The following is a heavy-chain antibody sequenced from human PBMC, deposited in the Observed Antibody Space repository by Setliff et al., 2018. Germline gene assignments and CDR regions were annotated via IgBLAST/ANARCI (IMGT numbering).Heavy chain of an antibody. J-gene: IGHJ6*02. V-gene: IGHV4-34*01. D-gene: IGHD3-22*01. CDR3: ARGYDSSGYWSYYYYGMDV. CDR2: INHSGST. Sequence: PGGSLRLSCAASGFTFSTYGLNWVRQPPGKGLEWIGEINHSGSTNYNPSLKSRVTISVDTSKNQFSLKLSSVTAADTAVYYCARGYDSSGYWSYYYYGMDVWGQGTTVTVSS. CDR1: GFTFSTYG.